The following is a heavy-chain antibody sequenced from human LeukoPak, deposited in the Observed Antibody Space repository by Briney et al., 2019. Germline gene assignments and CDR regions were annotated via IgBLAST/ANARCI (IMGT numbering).Heavy chain of an antibody. J-gene: IGHJ4*02. Sequence: PGGSLRLSCAASGFTFSRSAMSWVRQAPGKGLEWVSGISGSGGSTHYAGSVKGRFTISRDNSKNTLYLQMNSLRAEDTAVYYCAKVATMIVVVIARGYYFDYWGQGTLVTVSS. CDR2: ISGSGGST. CDR3: AKVATMIVVVIARGYYFDY. CDR1: GFTFSRSA. V-gene: IGHV3-23*01. D-gene: IGHD3-22*01.